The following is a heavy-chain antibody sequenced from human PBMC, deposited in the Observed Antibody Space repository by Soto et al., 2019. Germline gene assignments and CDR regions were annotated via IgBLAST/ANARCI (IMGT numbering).Heavy chain of an antibody. D-gene: IGHD3-16*02. J-gene: IGHJ4*02. CDR3: ARGHSGYDYVWGSYLSGFDY. Sequence: SETLSLTCTVSGGSISSGGYYWSWIRQHPGKGLEWIVYIYYIESTYYNPTLKSRVTISVDTSKNQFSLKLSSVTAADTAVYYCARGHSGYDYVWGSYLSGFDYGGQRTQVTDS. CDR1: GGSISSGGYY. V-gene: IGHV4-31*03. CDR2: IYYIEST.